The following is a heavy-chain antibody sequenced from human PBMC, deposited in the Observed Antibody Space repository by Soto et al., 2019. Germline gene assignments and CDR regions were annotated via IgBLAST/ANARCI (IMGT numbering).Heavy chain of an antibody. Sequence: QVQLQQSGPGLVKPSQTLSLTCAISGDSVSSNSAAWNWIRQSPSRGLEWLGRAYYRSKWYNDYAVSVKSRITINPDTSKNQFSLQLNSVTPEDTAVYYCAREVETLGILVYYYYYMDVWGKGTTVTVSS. D-gene: IGHD2-15*01. CDR2: AYYRSKWYN. CDR1: GDSVSSNSAA. CDR3: AREVETLGILVYYYYYMDV. V-gene: IGHV6-1*01. J-gene: IGHJ6*03.